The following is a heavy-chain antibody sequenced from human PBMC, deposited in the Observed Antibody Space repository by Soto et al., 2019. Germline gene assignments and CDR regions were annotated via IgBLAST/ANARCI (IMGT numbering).Heavy chain of an antibody. CDR3: AKGRGYSGYLGAFDI. Sequence: PGGSLRLSCAASGFTFSSYAMSWVRQAPGKGLEWVSAISGSGGSTYYADSVKGRFTISRDNSKNTLYLQMNSLRAEDKAVYYYAKGRGYSGYLGAFDIWGPGTMGTGSS. J-gene: IGHJ3*02. V-gene: IGHV3-23*01. D-gene: IGHD5-12*01. CDR2: ISGSGGST. CDR1: GFTFSSYA.